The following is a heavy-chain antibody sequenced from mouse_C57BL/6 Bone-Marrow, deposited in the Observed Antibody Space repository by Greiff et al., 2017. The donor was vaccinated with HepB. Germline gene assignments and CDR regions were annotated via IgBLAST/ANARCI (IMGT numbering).Heavy chain of an antibody. V-gene: IGHV5-15*01. CDR1: GFTFSDYG. J-gene: IGHJ4*01. D-gene: IGHD2-5*01. CDR2: ISNLAYSI. CDR3: ARQNSNYYAMDY. Sequence: EVHLVDSGGGLVQPGGSLKLSCAASGFTFSDYGMAWVRQAPRKGPEWVAFISNLAYSIYYADTVTGRFTISRENAKNTLYLEMSSLRSEDTAMYYCARQNSNYYAMDYWGQGTSVTVSS.